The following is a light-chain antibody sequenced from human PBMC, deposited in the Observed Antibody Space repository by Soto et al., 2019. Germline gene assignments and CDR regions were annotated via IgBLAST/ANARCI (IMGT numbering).Light chain of an antibody. J-gene: IGKJ4*01. V-gene: IGKV4-1*01. Sequence: DIVMTQSPDSLAVSLGERATINCKSSQSVLYSSNNKNYLAWYQQKPGQHPKLLIYWASTRESGVPDRFSGSGSGTDFTLIISSLQAEDVAVYYCQQYYSTALTFGGGTKVEIK. CDR3: QQYYSTALT. CDR1: QSVLYSSNNKNY. CDR2: WAS.